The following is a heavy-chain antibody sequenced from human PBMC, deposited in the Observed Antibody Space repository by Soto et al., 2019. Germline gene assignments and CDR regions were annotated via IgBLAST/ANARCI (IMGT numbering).Heavy chain of an antibody. Sequence: QVLLQGSGPGLVKPSQTLSLTCTVSGGSISSGGYYWNWIRQRPGQGLEWIGHIHYSGSTYYNPSLKSRITISVDTSKNQFSLKLSSVTAADTAVYYCARDGTTLTHYGFDIWGQGTMVTVSS. V-gene: IGHV4-31*03. CDR3: ARDGTTLTHYGFDI. CDR1: GGSISSGGYY. D-gene: IGHD4-4*01. J-gene: IGHJ3*02. CDR2: IHYSGST.